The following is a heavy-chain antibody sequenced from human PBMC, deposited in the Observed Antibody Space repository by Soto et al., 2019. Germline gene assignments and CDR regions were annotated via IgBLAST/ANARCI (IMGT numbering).Heavy chain of an antibody. CDR1: GFTFSSYW. V-gene: IGHV3-7*01. J-gene: IGHJ5*02. D-gene: IGHD2-15*01. CDR2: IKQDGSEK. CDR3: ARDSTIGYCSGGSCYETPNWFDP. Sequence: GGSLRLSCAASGFTFSSYWMSWVRQAPGKGLEWVANIKQDGSEKYYVDSVKGRFTISRDNAKNSLYLQMNSLRAEDTAVYYCARDSTIGYCSGGSCYETPNWFDPWGQGTLVTVSS.